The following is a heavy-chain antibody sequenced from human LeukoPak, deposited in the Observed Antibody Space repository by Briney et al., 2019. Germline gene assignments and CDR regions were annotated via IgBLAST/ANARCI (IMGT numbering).Heavy chain of an antibody. D-gene: IGHD4-17*01. CDR3: ARRTTVTTGTFDY. V-gene: IGHV3-30-3*01. CDR2: ISYDGSNK. Sequence: GRSLRLSCAASGFTFSSYAMHWVRQAPGEGLEWVAVISYDGSNKYYADSVKGRFTISRDNSKNTLYLQMNSLRAEDTAVYYCARRTTVTTGTFDYWGQGTLVTVSS. CDR1: GFTFSSYA. J-gene: IGHJ4*02.